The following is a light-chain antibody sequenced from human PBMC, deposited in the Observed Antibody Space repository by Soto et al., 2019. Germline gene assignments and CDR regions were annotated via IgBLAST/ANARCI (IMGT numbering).Light chain of an antibody. CDR2: EVS. J-gene: IGLJ1*01. Sequence: QSALTQPASVSGSPGQSITISCTGTSSDVGGYNFVSWYQQHPGKAPKLMIYEVSYRPSGVSNRFSGSKSGNTASLTISGLQAEDEADYYCNSYTISSTYVFGSGTKLTVL. CDR1: SSDVGGYNF. CDR3: NSYTISSTYV. V-gene: IGLV2-14*01.